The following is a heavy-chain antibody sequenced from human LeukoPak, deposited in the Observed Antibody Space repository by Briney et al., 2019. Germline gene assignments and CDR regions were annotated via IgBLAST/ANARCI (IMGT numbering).Heavy chain of an antibody. D-gene: IGHD3-9*01. CDR2: IYYSGST. CDR3: ASVGTYYDILTGYSAQYYFDY. CDR1: GGSISSYY. Sequence: SETLSLTCTVSGGSISSYYWSWIRQPPGKGLEWIGYIYYSGSTNYNPSLKSRVTISVDTSKNQFSLKLSSVTAVDTAVYYCASVGTYYDILTGYSAQYYFDYWGQGTLVTVSS. V-gene: IGHV4-59*01. J-gene: IGHJ4*02.